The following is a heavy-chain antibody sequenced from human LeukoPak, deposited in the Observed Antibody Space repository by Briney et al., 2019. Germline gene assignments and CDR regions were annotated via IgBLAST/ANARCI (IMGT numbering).Heavy chain of an antibody. CDR1: GYSFTSYW. Sequence: GESLKISCKGSGYSFTSYWIGWVRQMPGKGLEWMGIIYPGDSDTRYRQSFEGQVTISADKSISTAYLQWSSLKASDTAMYYCARGGVSFFDWLAFDYWGQGTLVTVSS. V-gene: IGHV5-51*01. D-gene: IGHD3-9*01. J-gene: IGHJ4*02. CDR2: IYPGDSDT. CDR3: ARGGVSFFDWLAFDY.